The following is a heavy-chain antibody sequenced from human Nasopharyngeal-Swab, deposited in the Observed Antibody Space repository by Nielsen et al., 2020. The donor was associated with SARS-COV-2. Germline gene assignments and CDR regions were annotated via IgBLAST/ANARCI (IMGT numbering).Heavy chain of an antibody. CDR1: GFTFSTYA. CDR2: ISGSGGST. CDR3: AKRDDYYESSGLGD. D-gene: IGHD3-22*01. J-gene: IGHJ4*02. V-gene: IGHV3-23*01. Sequence: GGSLRLSCAASGFTFSTYAMYWVRQPPAKGLEWVSIISGSGGSTYYADSVKGRFTISRDNSKNTLYLQMNSLRAEDTAVYYCAKRDDYYESSGLGDWGQRTLVTVSS.